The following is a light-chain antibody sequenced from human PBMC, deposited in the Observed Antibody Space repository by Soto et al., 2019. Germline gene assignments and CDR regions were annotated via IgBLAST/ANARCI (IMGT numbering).Light chain of an antibody. CDR1: SXDIGGYYY. CDR3: TSYSSSDIFYV. J-gene: IGLJ1*01. Sequence: QSVLAQPASVSGSPGQSLTISCTGTSXDIGGYYYVSWYQHHPGKAPKLLIYQVTNRPSRVSNRFSGSKSGNTASLTISGLQADDEADYYCTSYSSSDIFYVFGTGTKVTVL. V-gene: IGLV2-14*01. CDR2: QVT.